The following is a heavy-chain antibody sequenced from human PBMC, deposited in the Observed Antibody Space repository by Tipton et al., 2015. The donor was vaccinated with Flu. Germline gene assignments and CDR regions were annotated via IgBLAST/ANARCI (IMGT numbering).Heavy chain of an antibody. V-gene: IGHV3-30*02. CDR1: GFAFSSYG. CDR3: ARDASVVATPDY. Sequence: SLRLSCAASGFAFSSYGMHWVRQAPGKGLEWVGFIRNDGSDKYYAGSVKGRFTISRDNSKNTVYMQVNSLRAEDTAVYFCARDASVVATPDYWGKGTLVTFSS. D-gene: IGHD5-12*01. CDR2: IRNDGSDK. J-gene: IGHJ4*02.